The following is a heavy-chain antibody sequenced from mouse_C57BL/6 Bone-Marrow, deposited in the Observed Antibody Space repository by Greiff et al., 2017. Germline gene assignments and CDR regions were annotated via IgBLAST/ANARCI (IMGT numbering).Heavy chain of an antibody. CDR2: INPSNGGT. D-gene: IGHD1-1*01. Sequence: QVQLQQPGTELVKPGASVKLSCKASGYTFTSYWMHWVKQRPGHGLEWIGNINPSNGGTNYNEKFKSKATLTVDKSSSTAYMQLSSLTSEDSAVYYCARRRVTTVGAHWYFDVWGTGTTVTVSS. CDR3: ARRRVTTVGAHWYFDV. J-gene: IGHJ1*03. V-gene: IGHV1-53*01. CDR1: GYTFTSYW.